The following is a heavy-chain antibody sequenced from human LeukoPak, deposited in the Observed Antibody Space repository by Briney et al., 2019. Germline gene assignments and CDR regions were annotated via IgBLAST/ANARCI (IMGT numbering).Heavy chain of an antibody. Sequence: ASVKVSCKASGGTFSSYAISWVRQAPGQGLEWMGGIIPIFGTANYAQKFQGRVTITADKSTSTAYMELSSLRSDDTAVYFCARDFANYYDSSGYKPAVWGQGTLVTVSS. CDR1: GGTFSSYA. V-gene: IGHV1-69*06. D-gene: IGHD3-22*01. CDR3: ARDFANYYDSSGYKPAV. J-gene: IGHJ4*02. CDR2: IIPIFGTA.